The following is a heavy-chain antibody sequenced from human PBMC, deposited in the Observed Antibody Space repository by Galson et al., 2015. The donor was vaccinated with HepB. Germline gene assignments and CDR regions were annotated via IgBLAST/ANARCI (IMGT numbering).Heavy chain of an antibody. D-gene: IGHD4-17*01. CDR1: GFTFGNYN. Sequence: SLRLSCAASGFTFGNYNMHWVRQAPGKGLEWVSDIWNGGRNKYYADSVKGRFTISRDNSKNTLYLQMNSLRVEDTAVYYCARETQPRIYGDYVRYWGQGTLVTVSS. CDR3: ARETQPRIYGDYVRY. V-gene: IGHV3-33*01. CDR2: IWNGGRNK. J-gene: IGHJ4*02.